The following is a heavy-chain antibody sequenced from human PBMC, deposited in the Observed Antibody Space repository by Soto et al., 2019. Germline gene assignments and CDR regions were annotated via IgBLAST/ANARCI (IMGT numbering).Heavy chain of an antibody. Sequence: QVQLVQSGAEVKKPGASVKVSCKASGYTFTSYGISWVRQAPGQGLEWMGWISAYNGNTNYAQKLQGRATMTTDTSSSTAYMDLRSLRDDDTAMHYCARDLGGRSYYWGQGTLVTVSS. CDR2: ISAYNGNT. D-gene: IGHD1-26*01. CDR1: GYTFTSYG. CDR3: ARDLGGRSYY. V-gene: IGHV1-18*01. J-gene: IGHJ4*02.